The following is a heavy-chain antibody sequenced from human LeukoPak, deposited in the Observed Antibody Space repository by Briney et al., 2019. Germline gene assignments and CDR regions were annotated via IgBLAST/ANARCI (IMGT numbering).Heavy chain of an antibody. CDR3: ARLGYYDSSGYTEY. D-gene: IGHD3-22*01. CDR1: GGSISSSSYY. V-gene: IGHV4-39*01. Sequence: PSETLSLTCTVSGGSISSSSYYWGWIRQPPGKGLEWIGSIYYSGSTYYNPSLKSRVTISVDTSKNQFSLKLSSVTAADTAVHYCARLGYYDSSGYTEYWGQGTLVTVSS. CDR2: IYYSGST. J-gene: IGHJ4*02.